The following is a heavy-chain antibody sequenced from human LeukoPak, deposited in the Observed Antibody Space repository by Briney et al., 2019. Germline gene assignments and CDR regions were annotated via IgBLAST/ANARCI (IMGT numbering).Heavy chain of an antibody. D-gene: IGHD3-3*02. Sequence: SETLSLTCTVSGYSISSGYYGGWSRQPPGQGLGWIGRIYQSGSTYYNPSLKTRVTISVDTSNNQFSLKLNSLTAADTAVYYCARLRRSRLAEFDYWGQGTLVTVSS. CDR2: IYQSGST. J-gene: IGHJ4*02. CDR1: GYSISSGYY. CDR3: ARLRRSRLAEFDY. V-gene: IGHV4-38-2*02.